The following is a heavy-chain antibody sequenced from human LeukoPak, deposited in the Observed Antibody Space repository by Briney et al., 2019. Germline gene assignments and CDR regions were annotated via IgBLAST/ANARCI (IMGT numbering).Heavy chain of an antibody. Sequence: EASVKVFCKASGYTFTSYYMHWVRQAAGQGLEWKGIIDPSGGSTSYAQKVQGRVTMTRDMSTSTVYMELSSLRSEDTAVYYCARGVKMTTVTTYDYWGQGTLVTVSS. D-gene: IGHD4-17*01. J-gene: IGHJ4*02. CDR1: GYTFTSYY. V-gene: IGHV1-46*01. CDR2: IDPSGGST. CDR3: ARGVKMTTVTTYDY.